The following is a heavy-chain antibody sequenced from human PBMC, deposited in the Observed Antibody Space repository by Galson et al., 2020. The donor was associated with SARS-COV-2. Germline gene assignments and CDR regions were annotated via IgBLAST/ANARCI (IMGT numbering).Heavy chain of an antibody. D-gene: IGHD5-12*01. CDR3: ARDGSPEYYFDY. CDR2: ISYDGSNK. CDR1: GFTFSSYA. Sequence: GSLRLSCAASGFTFSSYAMHWVRQAPGKGLEWVAVISYDGSNKYYADSVKGRFTISRDNSKNTLYLQMNSLRAEDTAVYYCARDGSPEYYFDYWGQGTLVTVSS. V-gene: IGHV3-30*04. J-gene: IGHJ4*02.